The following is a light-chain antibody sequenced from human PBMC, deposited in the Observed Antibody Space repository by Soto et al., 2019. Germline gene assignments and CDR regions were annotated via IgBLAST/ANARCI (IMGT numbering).Light chain of an antibody. V-gene: IGKV1-5*03. CDR1: QSISTY. J-gene: IGKJ2*01. CDR2: KVS. CDR3: QQYKAYPYT. Sequence: DLQMTQSPSSLSASIGDRVTIACRASQSISTYLNWYQDKPGKAPKLLIYKVSSLDSGVPSRFSGSGSGTEFTLTITSLQPEDFATYYCQQYKAYPYTFAQGTKLQIK.